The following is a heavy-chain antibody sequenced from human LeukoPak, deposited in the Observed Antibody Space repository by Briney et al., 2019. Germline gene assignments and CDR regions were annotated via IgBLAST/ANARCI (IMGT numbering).Heavy chain of an antibody. J-gene: IGHJ5*02. Sequence: SVKVSCKASGGTFSSYAISWVRQAPGQGLEWMGGIIPLFGTANYAQKFQGRVTITADESTSTAYMELSSLGSEDTAVYYCARDQTGTPNWFDPWGQGTLVTVSS. CDR1: GGTFSSYA. D-gene: IGHD1-1*01. CDR3: ARDQTGTPNWFDP. V-gene: IGHV1-69*13. CDR2: IIPLFGTA.